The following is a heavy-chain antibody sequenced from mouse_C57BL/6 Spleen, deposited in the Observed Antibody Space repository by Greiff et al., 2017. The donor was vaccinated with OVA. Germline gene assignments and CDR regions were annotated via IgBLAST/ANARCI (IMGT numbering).Heavy chain of an antibody. CDR2: IDPNSGGT. Sequence: QVQLKQPGAELVKPGASVKLSCKASGYTFTSYWMHWVKQRPGRGLEWIGRIDPNSGGTKYNEKFKSKATLTVDKPSSTAYMQLSSLTSEDSAVDYCARGGNPYAMDYWGQGTSVTVSS. D-gene: IGHD2-1*01. J-gene: IGHJ4*01. CDR3: ARGGNPYAMDY. V-gene: IGHV1-72*01. CDR1: GYTFTSYW.